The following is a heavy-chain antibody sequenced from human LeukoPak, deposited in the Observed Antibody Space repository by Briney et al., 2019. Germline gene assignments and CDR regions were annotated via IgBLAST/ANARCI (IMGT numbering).Heavy chain of an antibody. Sequence: GGSLRLSCAASGFTFSSFWMSWVRQSPGKGLEWVAIIKADGSDRYSVDSEKGRFTVSRNNAKNSLYLQMSSLRAEDTAVYYCARGGHRQKEFWGQGTLVTVSS. V-gene: IGHV3-7*01. D-gene: IGHD1-14*01. CDR2: IKADGSDR. CDR3: ARGGHRQKEF. CDR1: GFTFSSFW. J-gene: IGHJ4*02.